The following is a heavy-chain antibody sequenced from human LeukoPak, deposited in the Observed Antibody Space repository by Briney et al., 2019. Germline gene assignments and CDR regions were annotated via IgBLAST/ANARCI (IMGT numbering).Heavy chain of an antibody. V-gene: IGHV4-59*12. D-gene: IGHD3-3*01. CDR1: GGSISTYF. CDR2: IYFSGST. Sequence: SETLSLTCTVSGGSISTYFWSWIRQPPGKGLEWLGHIYFSGSTNYNPSLESRVTISVDTSKSQFSLKLSSVTAADTAVYYCAREGGFYRPLDYSGQGTLVTVSS. CDR3: AREGGFYRPLDY. J-gene: IGHJ4*02.